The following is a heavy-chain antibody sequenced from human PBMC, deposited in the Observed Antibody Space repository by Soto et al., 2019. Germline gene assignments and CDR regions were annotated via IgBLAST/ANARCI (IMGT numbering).Heavy chain of an antibody. CDR2: TYYRSKWYN. J-gene: IGHJ6*03. CDR1: GDSVSSNSAA. CDR3: ARDDEGITGTTHYYYYMDV. Sequence: SQTLSLTCAISGDSVSSNSAAWNWTRQSPSRGLEWLGRTYYRSKWYNDYAVSVKSRITINPDTSKNQFSLQLNSVTPEDTAVYYCARDDEGITGTTHYYYYMDVWGKGTTVTVSS. D-gene: IGHD1-7*01. V-gene: IGHV6-1*01.